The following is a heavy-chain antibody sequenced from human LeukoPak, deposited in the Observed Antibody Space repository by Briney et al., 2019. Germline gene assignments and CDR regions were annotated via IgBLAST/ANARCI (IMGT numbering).Heavy chain of an antibody. CDR1: GFTVSSNY. J-gene: IGHJ1*01. V-gene: IGHV3-53*01. CDR3: AREAKRFAEYFQH. D-gene: IGHD1-26*01. CDR2: IYSGGST. Sequence: GRSLRLSCAASGFTVSSNYMSWVRQAPGKGLEWVSVIYSGGSTYYADSVKGRFTISRDNSKNTLYLQMNSLRAEDTAVYYCAREAKRFAEYFQHWGQGTLVTVSS.